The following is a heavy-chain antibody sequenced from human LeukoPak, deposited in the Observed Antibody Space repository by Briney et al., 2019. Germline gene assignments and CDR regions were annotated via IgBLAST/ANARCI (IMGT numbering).Heavy chain of an antibody. CDR2: ISSSSSYI. J-gene: IGHJ4*02. Sequence: PGGSLRLSCAASGFTFSSYSMNWVRQAPGKGLEWVSSISSSSSYIYYADSVKGRFTISRDNAKNSLYLQMNSLRAEDTAVYYCARVRTDSSGYYYEGYDYWGQGTLVTVSS. CDR3: ARVRTDSSGYYYEGYDY. D-gene: IGHD3-22*01. V-gene: IGHV3-21*01. CDR1: GFTFSSYS.